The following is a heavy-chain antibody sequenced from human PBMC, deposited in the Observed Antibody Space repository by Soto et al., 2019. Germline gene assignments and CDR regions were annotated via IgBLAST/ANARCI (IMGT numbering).Heavy chain of an antibody. CDR3: ARQRATAAAVWFDP. Sequence: SETLSLTCTVSGGSISSYYWSWIRQPPGKGLEWIGYIYYSGSTNYNPSLKSRVTISVDTSKNQFSLKLSSVTAADTAVYYCARQRATAAAVWFDPWGQGTLVTVSS. CDR1: GGSISSYY. J-gene: IGHJ5*02. V-gene: IGHV4-59*08. CDR2: IYYSGST. D-gene: IGHD6-13*01.